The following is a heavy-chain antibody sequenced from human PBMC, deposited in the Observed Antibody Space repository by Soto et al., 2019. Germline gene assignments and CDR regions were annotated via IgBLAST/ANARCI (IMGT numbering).Heavy chain of an antibody. CDR2: LYTGGSA. V-gene: IGHV3-53*01. Sequence: LRLSCAASGFSVTDHYMTWVRQAPGKGLEWVSVLYTGGSAYYGDSVKGRFTISRDSSTNTLYLQMNSLKVGDTAFYFCARSFNDWTTYFDYWSEGTLVTVSS. CDR3: ARSFNDWTTYFDY. D-gene: IGHD3-9*01. CDR1: GFSVTDHY. J-gene: IGHJ4*02.